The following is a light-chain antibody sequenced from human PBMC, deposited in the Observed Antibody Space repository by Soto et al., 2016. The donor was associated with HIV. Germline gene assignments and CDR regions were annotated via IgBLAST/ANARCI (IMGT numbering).Light chain of an antibody. J-gene: IGKJ1*01. Sequence: DIQMTQSPSAMSASVGDRVTITCRASQDISSFLAWFQQKPGKGPKRLIYAASSLQSGVSSRFSGSGSGTEFTLTISSLQPDDFATYYCQQYQTEEGTFGQGTTVEIK. CDR1: QDISSF. CDR3: QQYQTEEGT. CDR2: AAS. V-gene: IGKV1-17*03.